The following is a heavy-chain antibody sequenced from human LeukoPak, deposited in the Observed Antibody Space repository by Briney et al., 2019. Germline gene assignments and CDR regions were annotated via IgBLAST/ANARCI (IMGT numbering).Heavy chain of an antibody. J-gene: IGHJ6*02. CDR2: IYHSGST. D-gene: IGHD6-13*01. V-gene: IGHV4-38-2*01. CDR3: ARGRWGIAEDV. CDR1: GYSISSGYY. Sequence: SETLSLTCAVSGYSISSGYYWGWIRQPPGKGLEWIGSIYHSGSTYYNPSLKSRVTISVDTSKNQFSLKLSSVTAADTAVYYCARGRWGIAEDVWGQGTTVTVSS.